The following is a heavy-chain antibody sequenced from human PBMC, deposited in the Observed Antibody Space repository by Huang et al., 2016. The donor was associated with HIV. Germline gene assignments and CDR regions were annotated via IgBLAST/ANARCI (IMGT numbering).Heavy chain of an antibody. D-gene: IGHD1-1*01. CDR3: ARERMMSWLDDHDAFDI. V-gene: IGHV4-34*01. Sequence: QVQLQQWGAGLLKPSETLSLPCAVYVGSFRGYYWSWIRKSPGKGLEGIGEINHSGITNYNPSLKSRLTISVDTSKNQFSLKLSSVTAADTAVYYCARERMMSWLDDHDAFDIWGQGTMVTVSS. CDR1: VGSFRGYY. CDR2: INHSGIT. J-gene: IGHJ3*02.